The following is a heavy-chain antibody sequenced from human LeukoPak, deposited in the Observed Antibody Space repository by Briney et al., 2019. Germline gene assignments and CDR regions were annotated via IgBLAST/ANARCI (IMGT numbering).Heavy chain of an antibody. J-gene: IGHJ4*02. D-gene: IGHD5-12*01. CDR2: ITNTGVGT. V-gene: IGHV3-23*01. Sequence: GGSLRLSCAASGFIFSSYPMSWVRQAPGKGLEWVSSITNTGVGTYYADSVKGRFTVSRDNSKNTLLLQLNSLRAEDTAVYYCARVGYSGYDYDYWGQGTLVTVSS. CDR1: GFIFSSYP. CDR3: ARVGYSGYDYDY.